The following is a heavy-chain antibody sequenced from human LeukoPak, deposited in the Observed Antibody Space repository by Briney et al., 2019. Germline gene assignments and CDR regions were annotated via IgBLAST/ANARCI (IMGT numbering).Heavy chain of an antibody. J-gene: IGHJ4*02. CDR3: TRDFDFSSAI. CDR1: GFMFSSNW. CDR2: IKEDGTET. Sequence: PGGSLRLSCAASGFMFSSNWMSWVRLAPGKGLEWVANIKEDGTETYYVDSVKGRFTTSRDNAKNTLFLQMNSLRAEDTAVYYCTRDFDFSSAIWGQGTLVTVSS. D-gene: IGHD3-3*01. V-gene: IGHV3-7*01.